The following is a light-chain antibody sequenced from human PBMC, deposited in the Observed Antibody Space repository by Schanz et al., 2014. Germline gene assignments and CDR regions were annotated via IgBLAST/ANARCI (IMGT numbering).Light chain of an antibody. Sequence: PGERATLSCRASQSVTSKYLSWYQQIPGQAPRLLIYGASNRATGIPDRFSGSGSGTDFTLTISSLQPDDFAVYYCQQYTDWPGYTFGQGTKLEIK. V-gene: IGKV3D-7*01. CDR3: QQYTDWPGYT. CDR2: GAS. CDR1: QSVTSKY. J-gene: IGKJ2*01.